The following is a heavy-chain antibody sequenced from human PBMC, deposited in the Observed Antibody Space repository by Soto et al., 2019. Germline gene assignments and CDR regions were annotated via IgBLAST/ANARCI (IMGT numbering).Heavy chain of an antibody. Sequence: GESLKISCQGSGYRFVSYYIAWVRQMPGKGLECMGIIYPGDSETTYSPSFQGQVTMSADKSISTAYLQWSSLKASDTAMYYCARFSLRATVTTDFYFYGMDVWGQGTTVTVSS. J-gene: IGHJ6*02. D-gene: IGHD4-4*01. V-gene: IGHV5-51*01. CDR2: IYPGDSET. CDR1: GYRFVSYY. CDR3: ARFSLRATVTTDFYFYGMDV.